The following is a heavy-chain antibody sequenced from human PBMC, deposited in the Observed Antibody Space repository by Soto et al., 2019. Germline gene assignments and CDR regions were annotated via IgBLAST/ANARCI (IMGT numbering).Heavy chain of an antibody. V-gene: IGHV3-7*03. Sequence: PGGSLRLSCAVSGFTFSSYWMSWVRQTPGKGLEWVANINQDGSESYYVDAVKGRFTISRDNAKNSLYLQMDSLRAEDTAVYYCAREPGSPLYSWSYSSLAFDICGQGTMVTVSS. D-gene: IGHD1-26*01. CDR2: INQDGSES. CDR1: GFTFSSYW. CDR3: AREPGSPLYSWSYSSLAFDI. J-gene: IGHJ3*02.